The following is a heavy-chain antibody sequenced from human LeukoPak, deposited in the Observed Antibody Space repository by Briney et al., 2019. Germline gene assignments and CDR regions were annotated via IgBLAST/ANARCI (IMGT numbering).Heavy chain of an antibody. CDR1: GFTFSSYE. CDR3: AKDDAWLRYQY. CDR2: ISSSGGST. D-gene: IGHD3-9*01. J-gene: IGHJ4*02. V-gene: IGHV3-23*01. Sequence: PGGSLRLSCAASGFTFSSYEMNWVRQAPGKGLEWVSYISSSGGSTYYADSVKGRFTISRDNSKNTLDLQMSSLRAEDTAVYYCAKDDAWLRYQYWGQGTLVTVSS.